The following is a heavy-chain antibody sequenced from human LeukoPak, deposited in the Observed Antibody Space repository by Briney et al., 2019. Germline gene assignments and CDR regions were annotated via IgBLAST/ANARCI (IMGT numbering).Heavy chain of an antibody. CDR3: ARASYYYDSSGYYRAHFDY. CDR2: IYYVGST. Sequence: SETLSLTCTVSGGSISSGDYYWSWIRQPPGKGLEWIGYIYYVGSTYYNPSLKSRVTISVDTSKNQFSLKLSSVTAADTAVYYCARASYYYDSSGYYRAHFDYWGQGTLVTVSS. V-gene: IGHV4-30-4*01. D-gene: IGHD3-22*01. CDR1: GGSISSGDYY. J-gene: IGHJ4*02.